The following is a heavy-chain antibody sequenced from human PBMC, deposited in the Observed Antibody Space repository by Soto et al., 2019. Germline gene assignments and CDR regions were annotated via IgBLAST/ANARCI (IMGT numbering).Heavy chain of an antibody. D-gene: IGHD3-16*01. CDR1: GFTVSNYD. Sequence: EVQLVESGGGVVQPGGSLRLSCAASGFTVSNYDMVWVRQAPGKGLEWVSFITSNTRTINYVDAVKGRFTISRDNAKNSVILQMNSLRDEDTAVYYCARSLGGGHWDYWGPGTLVTVSS. V-gene: IGHV3-48*02. CDR3: ARSLGGGHWDY. J-gene: IGHJ4*02. CDR2: ITSNTRTI.